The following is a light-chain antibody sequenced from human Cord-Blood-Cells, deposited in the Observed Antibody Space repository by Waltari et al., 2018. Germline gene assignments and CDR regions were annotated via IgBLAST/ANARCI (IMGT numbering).Light chain of an antibody. J-gene: IGLJ3*02. CDR1: SSNIGNNY. CDR2: GKN. CDR3: GTWDSSLSAGV. Sequence: QSVLTQPPSVSAAPGQKVTISCSGSSSNIGNNYVSWYQQLPGTAPKLLIYGKNKRPAGIPDRFSGSKSGTSATLGITGLQTGDEADYYCGTWDSSLSAGVFGGGTKLTVL. V-gene: IGLV1-51*01.